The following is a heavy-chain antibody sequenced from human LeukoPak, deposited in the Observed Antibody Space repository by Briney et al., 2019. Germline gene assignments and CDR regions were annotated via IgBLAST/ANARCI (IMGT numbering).Heavy chain of an antibody. Sequence: GGSLTLSCAASGFSFGSYGIHWVRQAPGKGREWVAEISHEGSQTYYADSVRGRFTISRDNSKNMVYLQMNRLRIEDTAVYYGARTPEQWKVLDYWGQGTLVTVSS. J-gene: IGHJ4*02. CDR2: ISHEGSQT. V-gene: IGHV3-30*03. CDR1: GFSFGSYG. CDR3: ARTPEQWKVLDY. D-gene: IGHD6-19*01.